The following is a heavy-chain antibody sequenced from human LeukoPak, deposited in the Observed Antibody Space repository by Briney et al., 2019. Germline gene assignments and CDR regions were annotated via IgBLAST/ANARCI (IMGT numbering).Heavy chain of an antibody. Sequence: SETLSLTCAVYGGSFSGYYWSWIRQPPGKGLEWIGEINHSGSTNYNPSLKSRVTISVDTSKNQFSLKLSSVTAADTAVYYRARGPSRTLTIFGVVTYYFDYWGQGTLVTVSS. CDR1: GGSFSGYY. V-gene: IGHV4-34*01. J-gene: IGHJ4*02. CDR3: ARGPSRTLTIFGVVTYYFDY. D-gene: IGHD3-3*01. CDR2: INHSGST.